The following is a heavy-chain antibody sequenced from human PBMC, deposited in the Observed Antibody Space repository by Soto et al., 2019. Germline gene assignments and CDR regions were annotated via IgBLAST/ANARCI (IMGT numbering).Heavy chain of an antibody. J-gene: IGHJ5*02. CDR3: GKVLVGATGHTDSDA. CDR1: RASIYRSGYP. V-gene: IGHV4-39*01. CDR2: IDYNGVT. Sequence: EGLPLISNHDRASIYRSGYPCGWIRQHRGRGREWIGNIDYNGVTYSNPSLKSRVTISRDTSKNQFSLKLTHVTAADTALYYCGKVLVGATGHTDSDAWGPGTLVSVSS. D-gene: IGHD2-15*01.